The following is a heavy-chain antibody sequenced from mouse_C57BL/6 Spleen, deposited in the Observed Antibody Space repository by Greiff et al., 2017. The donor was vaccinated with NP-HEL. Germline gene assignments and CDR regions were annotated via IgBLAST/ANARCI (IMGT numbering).Heavy chain of an antibody. J-gene: IGHJ4*01. V-gene: IGHV1-15*01. D-gene: IGHD3-3*01. CDR2: IDPETGGT. CDR1: GYTFTDYE. Sequence: QVQLQQSGAELVRPGASVTLSCKASGYTFTDYEMHWVKQTPVHGLEWIGAIDPETGGTAYNQKFKGKAILTADKSSSTAYMELRSLTSEDSAVYYCTSGDSLTGAMDYWGQGTSVTVSS. CDR3: TSGDSLTGAMDY.